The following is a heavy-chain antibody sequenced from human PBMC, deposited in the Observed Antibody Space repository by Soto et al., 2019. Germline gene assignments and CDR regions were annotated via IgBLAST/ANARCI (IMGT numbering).Heavy chain of an antibody. CDR2: ISSSSSTI. D-gene: IGHD3-3*01. Sequence: EVQLVESGGGLVQPGGSLRLSCAAAGFTFSSYSMNWVRQAPGKGLEWVSYISSSSSTIYYAGSLKGRFTISRDNAKNSLYLQRNSLSDEYTAVYYCAREGRSGPQGAWFAPWGQGTLVTVSS. CDR3: AREGRSGPQGAWFAP. CDR1: GFTFSSYS. V-gene: IGHV3-48*02. J-gene: IGHJ5*02.